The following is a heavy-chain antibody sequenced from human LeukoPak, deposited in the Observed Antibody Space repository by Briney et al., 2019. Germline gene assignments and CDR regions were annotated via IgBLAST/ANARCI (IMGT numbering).Heavy chain of an antibody. Sequence: GASVKVSCKVSGYTLTELSMHWVRQAPGKGLEWMGGFDPEDGETIYAQKFQGRVTMTTDTSTSTAYMELRSLRSDDTAVYYCARDLGNSGSYYWGQGTLVTVSS. V-gene: IGHV1-24*01. CDR1: GYTLTELS. CDR3: ARDLGNSGSYY. D-gene: IGHD1-26*01. CDR2: FDPEDGET. J-gene: IGHJ4*02.